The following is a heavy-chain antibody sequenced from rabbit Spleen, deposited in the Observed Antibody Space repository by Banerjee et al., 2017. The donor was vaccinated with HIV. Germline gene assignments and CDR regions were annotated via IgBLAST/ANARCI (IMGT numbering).Heavy chain of an antibody. Sequence: QEQLEESGGDLVKPEGSLTLTCKASGFSFSGNFWICWVRQAPGKGLEWIACINTNNGDTDYANWPKGRFTISKTSSTTVTLQMTSLTAADTATYFCARNYVNAFDPWGPGTLVTVS. CDR2: INTNNGDT. CDR3: ARNYVNAFDP. J-gene: IGHJ2*01. CDR1: GFSFSGNFW. D-gene: IGHD1-1*01. V-gene: IGHV1S45*01.